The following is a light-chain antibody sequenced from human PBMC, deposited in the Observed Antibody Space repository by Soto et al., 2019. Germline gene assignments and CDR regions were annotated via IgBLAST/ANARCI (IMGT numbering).Light chain of an antibody. V-gene: IGKV1-27*01. CDR1: QGMSNY. J-gene: IGKJ1*01. CDR3: QKYNSAPRT. Sequence: DIQMTQSPSSLSASVGDRVTITCRASQGMSNYLAWYQQKPGKVPKLLIYAASTLQSGVPSRFSGSGSGTDFTLTISSQQPEDVATYYCQKYNSAPRTFGQGIKVEIK. CDR2: AAS.